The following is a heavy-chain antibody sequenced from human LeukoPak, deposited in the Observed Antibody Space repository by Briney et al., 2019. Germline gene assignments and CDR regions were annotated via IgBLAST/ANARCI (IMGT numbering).Heavy chain of an antibody. CDR3: ARGQAPGY. CDR1: GGSISSGGYS. V-gene: IGHV4-30-4*07. J-gene: IGHJ4*02. Sequence: SETLSLTCAVSGGSISSGGYSWSWIRQPPGKGLEWIGYIYYSGSTYYNPSLKSRVTISVDTSKNQFSLKLSSVTAADTAVYYCARGQAPGYWGQGTLVTVSS. CDR2: IYYSGST.